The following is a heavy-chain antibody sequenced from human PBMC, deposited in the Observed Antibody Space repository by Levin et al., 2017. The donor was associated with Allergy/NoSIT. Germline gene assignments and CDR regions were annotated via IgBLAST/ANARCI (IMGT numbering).Heavy chain of an antibody. CDR3: ARVKMVVRGVGDAFDS. CDR2: ISSSNNYT. J-gene: IGHJ3*02. V-gene: IGHV3-11*05. D-gene: IGHD3-10*01. Sequence: GESLKISCAASGFTFSDYYMSWIRQAPGKGLEWVSYISSSNNYTNYADSVKGRFTISRDNAKNSLYLQMNSLRAGDTAVYYGARVKMVVRGVGDAFDSWGQGTMVTVSS. CDR1: GFTFSDYY.